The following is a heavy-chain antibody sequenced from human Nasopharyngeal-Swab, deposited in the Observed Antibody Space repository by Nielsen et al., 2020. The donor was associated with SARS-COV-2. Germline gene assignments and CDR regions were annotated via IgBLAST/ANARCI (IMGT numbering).Heavy chain of an antibody. CDR1: GITFSTYW. CDR3: VRGSSGWKGVDV. J-gene: IGHJ6*02. Sequence: GGSLRLSCAASGITFSTYWMSWVRQAPGKGLEWVANIKHDGSEKYYVDSVKGRITVSRDNVKNTLSLEMNSLRGEDTAVYYCVRGSSGWKGVDVWGQGTTVTVAS. CDR2: IKHDGSEK. V-gene: IGHV3-7*02. D-gene: IGHD6-19*01.